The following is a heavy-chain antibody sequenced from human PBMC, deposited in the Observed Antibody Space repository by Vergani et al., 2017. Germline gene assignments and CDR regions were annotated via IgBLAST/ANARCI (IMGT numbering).Heavy chain of an antibody. Sequence: QVQLVQSGADVKKPGSSVKVSCKASGGTFSSYAISWVRQAPGQGLEWMGGIVPIFGTANYAQKFQGRVTITADDSTSTAYMELSSLRSEATAVYYCARRGITIFGMVIIRGYYYYGMDVWSQASTVTVSS. CDR3: ARRGITIFGMVIIRGYYYYGMDV. J-gene: IGHJ6*02. CDR1: GGTFSSYA. CDR2: IVPIFGTA. V-gene: IGHV1-69*01. D-gene: IGHD3-3*01.